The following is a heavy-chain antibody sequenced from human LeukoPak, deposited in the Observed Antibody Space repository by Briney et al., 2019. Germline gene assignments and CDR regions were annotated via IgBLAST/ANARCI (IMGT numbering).Heavy chain of an antibody. Sequence: PSETLSLTCTVSGGSISSYYWSWIRQPPGKGLEWIGEISHSGSTIYNPSLKSRVTISVDTSKNQFSLKLSSVTAADTVVYYCAGYGYSSGWYLGDFDYWGQGTLVTVSS. CDR1: GGSISSYY. CDR2: ISHSGST. J-gene: IGHJ4*02. V-gene: IGHV4-34*01. CDR3: AGYGYSSGWYLGDFDY. D-gene: IGHD6-19*01.